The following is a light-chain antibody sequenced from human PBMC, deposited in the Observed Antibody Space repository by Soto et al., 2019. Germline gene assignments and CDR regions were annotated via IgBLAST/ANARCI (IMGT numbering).Light chain of an antibody. J-gene: IGKJ5*01. CDR3: QQYGSSST. CDR2: GAS. CDR1: QSVSSSY. V-gene: IGKV3-20*01. Sequence: PGARATLSCRASQSVSSSYLAWYQQKPGQAPRLLIYGASSRPTGIPDRFSGSGSGTDFTLTISRLEPEDFAVYYCQQYGSSSTFGQGTRLENK.